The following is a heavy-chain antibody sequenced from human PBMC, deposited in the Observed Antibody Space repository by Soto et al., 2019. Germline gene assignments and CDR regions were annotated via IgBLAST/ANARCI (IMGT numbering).Heavy chain of an antibody. Sequence: EVQLVESGGGLVKPGGSLRLTCAASGFTFTSYSMNWVRQAPGKGLEWVSSISSDNNYIYYVDSVRGRFTVSRDNAKNSLYLQMNSLRAEDTAVYYCTRREGGQSSGASDIWGQGTMVTVSS. V-gene: IGHV3-21*06. CDR3: TRREGGQSSGASDI. CDR1: GFTFTSYS. CDR2: ISSDNNYI. D-gene: IGHD1-26*01. J-gene: IGHJ3*02.